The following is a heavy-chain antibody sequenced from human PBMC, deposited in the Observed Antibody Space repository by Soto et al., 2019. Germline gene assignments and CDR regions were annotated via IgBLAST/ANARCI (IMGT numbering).Heavy chain of an antibody. CDR1: GYSFTSYW. CDR3: AKDLDSNYTYYFDY. D-gene: IGHD4-4*01. J-gene: IGHJ4*02. V-gene: IGHV5-51*01. CDR2: IYPGDSDT. Sequence: PGESLKISCKGSGYSFTSYWIGWVRQMPGKGLELMGIIYPGDSDTRYSPSFQGQVTISADKSISTAYLQWSSLKASDTAVYYCAKDLDSNYTYYFDYWGQGTLVTVSS.